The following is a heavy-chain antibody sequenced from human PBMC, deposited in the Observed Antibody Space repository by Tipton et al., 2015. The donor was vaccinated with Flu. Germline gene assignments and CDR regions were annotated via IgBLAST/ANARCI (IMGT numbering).Heavy chain of an antibody. D-gene: IGHD5-18*01. V-gene: IGHV4-34*01. CDR1: GGSFSNYY. Sequence: TLSLTCAVYGGSFSNYYWSWIRQAPGKGLEWIGDINHTGSTNYSPSLKSRVIISVDTSKNQFSLKLSTVTAADTAVYYCASLRYIYGFNWFDPWGQGTLVTVSS. CDR3: ASLRYIYGFNWFDP. CDR2: INHTGST. J-gene: IGHJ5*02.